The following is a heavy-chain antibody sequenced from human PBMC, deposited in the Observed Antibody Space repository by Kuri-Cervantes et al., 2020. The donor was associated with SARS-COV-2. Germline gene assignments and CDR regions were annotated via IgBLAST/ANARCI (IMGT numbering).Heavy chain of an antibody. D-gene: IGHD6-13*01. CDR1: GGSISSGGYY. CDR3: ARGGEVSGYSSSWDYTFQH. J-gene: IGHJ1*01. V-gene: IGHV4-30-2*05. Sequence: SCPVSGGSISSGGYYWSWIRQPPGKGLEWIGYIYYSGSTYHNSSLKSRVTISVDTSKNQFSLKLSSVTAADTAVYYCARGGEVSGYSSSWDYTFQHWGQGTLVTVSS. CDR2: IYYSGST.